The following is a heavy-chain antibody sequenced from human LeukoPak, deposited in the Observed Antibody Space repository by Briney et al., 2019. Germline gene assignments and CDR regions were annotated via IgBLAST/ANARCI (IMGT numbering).Heavy chain of an antibody. CDR3: AREEVGATEH. CDR2: IIPIFGTA. Sequence: EASVKVSCKASGGTFSSYAISWVRQAPGQGLEWMGGIIPIFGTANYAQKFQGRVTITADESTSTAYMELSSLRSEDTAVYYCAREEVGATEHWGQGTLVTVSS. V-gene: IGHV1-69*13. J-gene: IGHJ4*02. D-gene: IGHD1-26*01. CDR1: GGTFSSYA.